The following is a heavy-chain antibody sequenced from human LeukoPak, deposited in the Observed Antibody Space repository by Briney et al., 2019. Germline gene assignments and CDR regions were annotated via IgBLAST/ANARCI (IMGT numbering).Heavy chain of an antibody. D-gene: IGHD4-11*01. CDR3: ARVRRVTKGFDY. CDR1: GFTFSSYS. Sequence: GGSLRLSCAASGFTFSSYSMNWVRQAPGKGLEWVSSISSSSSYIYYADSVKGRFTISRDNAKNSLYLQMNSLRAEDTAVYYCARVRRVTKGFDYWGQGTLVTVSS. V-gene: IGHV3-21*01. CDR2: ISSSSSYI. J-gene: IGHJ4*02.